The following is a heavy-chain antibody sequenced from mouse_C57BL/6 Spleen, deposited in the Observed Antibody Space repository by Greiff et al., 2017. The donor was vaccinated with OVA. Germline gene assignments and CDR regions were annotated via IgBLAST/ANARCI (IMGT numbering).Heavy chain of an antibody. V-gene: IGHV5-17*01. J-gene: IGHJ4*01. CDR3: ARYEWSYAMDY. CDR1: GFTFSDYG. D-gene: IGHD1-1*02. CDR2: ISSGSSTI. Sequence: DVKLVESGGGLVKPGGSLKLSCAASGFTFSDYGMHWVRQAPEKGLEWVAYISSGSSTIYYADTVKGRFTISRDNAKNTLFLQMTSLRSEDTAMYYCARYEWSYAMDYWGQGTSVTVSS.